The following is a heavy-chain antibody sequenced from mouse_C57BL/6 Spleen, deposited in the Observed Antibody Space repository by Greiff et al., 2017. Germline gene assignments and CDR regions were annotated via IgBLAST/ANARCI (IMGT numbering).Heavy chain of an antibody. CDR1: GYTFTDYN. J-gene: IGHJ1*03. D-gene: IGHD1-1*01. Sequence: EVKLQESGPELVKPGASVKIPCKASGYTFTDYNMDWVKQSHGKSLEWIGDINPNNGGTIYNQKFKGKANLTVDKSSSTAYMELRSLTSEDTAVYYCARRGSPYYYGSSYWYFDVWGTGTTVTGSS. CDR3: ARRGSPYYYGSSYWYFDV. CDR2: INPNNGGT. V-gene: IGHV1-18*01.